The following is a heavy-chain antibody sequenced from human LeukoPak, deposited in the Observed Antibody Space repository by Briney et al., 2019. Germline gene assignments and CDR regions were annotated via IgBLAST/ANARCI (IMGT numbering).Heavy chain of an antibody. Sequence: SETPSLTCSVSGGSISSYYWSWIRQPPGKGLEWIGYIYYSGSTNYNPSLRSRVTISVDTSKNHFSLKLSSVTAADTAVYYCAKGELAFCGGDCYLPYYYGMDVWGQGTTVTVSS. D-gene: IGHD2-21*02. V-gene: IGHV4-59*01. CDR3: AKGELAFCGGDCYLPYYYGMDV. CDR1: GGSISSYY. J-gene: IGHJ6*02. CDR2: IYYSGST.